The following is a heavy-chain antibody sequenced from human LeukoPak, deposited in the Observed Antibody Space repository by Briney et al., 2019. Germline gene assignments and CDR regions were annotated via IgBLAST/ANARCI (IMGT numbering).Heavy chain of an antibody. J-gene: IGHJ3*02. CDR2: ISAYNGNT. V-gene: IGHV1-18*01. D-gene: IGHD2-15*01. CDR3: ARGRRGGSFNDAFDI. Sequence: GASVKVSCKASGYTFTSYGISWVRQAPGQGLEWMGWISAYNGNTNYAQKLQGRVTMTTDTSTSTAYMELRSLRSDDTAVYYCARGRRGGSFNDAFDIWGQGTMVTVSS. CDR1: GYTFTSYG.